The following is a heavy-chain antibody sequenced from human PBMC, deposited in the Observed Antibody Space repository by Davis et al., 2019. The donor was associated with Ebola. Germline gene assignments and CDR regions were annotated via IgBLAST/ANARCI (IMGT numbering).Heavy chain of an antibody. V-gene: IGHV4-59*01. CDR1: GGSISSYY. D-gene: IGHD2-15*01. CDR2: IYYSGST. CDR3: ARVRVAATTNWFDP. J-gene: IGHJ5*02. Sequence: SETLSLTCTVSGGSISSYYWSWIRQPPGKGLGWIGYIYYSGSTNYNPSLKSRVSISVDTSKNQFSLKLSSVTAADTAVYYCARVRVAATTNWFDPWGQGTLVTVSS.